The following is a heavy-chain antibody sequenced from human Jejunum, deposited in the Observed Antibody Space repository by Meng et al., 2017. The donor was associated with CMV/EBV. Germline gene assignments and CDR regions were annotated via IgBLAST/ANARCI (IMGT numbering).Heavy chain of an antibody. CDR2: IHYSGST. D-gene: IGHD2-15*01. CDR3: ARHSSRGGDFDY. J-gene: IGHJ4*02. Sequence: QVQPPESGPGLVKPSVTLSLTCSVPGASISSYYWSWIRQPPRKGLEWIGHIHYSGSTNYNPSLKSRVTLSVDTSKNQFSLKLSSVTAADTAVYYCARHSSRGGDFDYWGQGTLVTVSS. V-gene: IGHV4-59*08. CDR1: GASISSYY.